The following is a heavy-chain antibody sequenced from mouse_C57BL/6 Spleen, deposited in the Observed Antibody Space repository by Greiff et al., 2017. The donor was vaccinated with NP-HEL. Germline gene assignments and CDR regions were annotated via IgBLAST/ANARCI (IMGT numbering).Heavy chain of an antibody. Sequence: VQLQQSGAELVRPGASVTLSCKASGYTFTDYEMHWVKQTPVHGLEWIGAIDPETGGTAYNQKFKGKAILTADKSSSTAYMELRSLTSEDSAVYYCTRSRDYYGSSLLDYWGQGTTLTVSS. CDR2: IDPETGGT. CDR3: TRSRDYYGSSLLDY. CDR1: GYTFTDYE. J-gene: IGHJ2*01. V-gene: IGHV1-15*01. D-gene: IGHD1-1*01.